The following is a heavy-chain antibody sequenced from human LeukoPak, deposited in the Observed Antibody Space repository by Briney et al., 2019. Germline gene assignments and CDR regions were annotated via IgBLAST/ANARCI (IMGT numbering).Heavy chain of an antibody. CDR3: ARDLLNEGNHLDY. J-gene: IGHJ4*02. Sequence: RPSETLSLTCTVSGASIRSGDYYWSWIRQPPGKGLEWIGYIYYSGSTYYNPSLKSRVTISVDTSKNQFSLKLSSVTAADTAVYYCARDLLNEGNHLDYWGQGTLVTVSS. CDR2: IYYSGST. D-gene: IGHD4-23*01. V-gene: IGHV4-30-4*01. CDR1: GASIRSGDYY.